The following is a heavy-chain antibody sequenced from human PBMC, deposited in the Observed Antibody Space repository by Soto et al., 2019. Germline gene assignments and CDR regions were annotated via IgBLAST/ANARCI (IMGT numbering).Heavy chain of an antibody. CDR1: GYTFTSYG. CDR3: ARYCSSTSCYSYYYGMDV. V-gene: IGHV1-18*04. D-gene: IGHD2-2*02. CDR2: ISAYNGNT. J-gene: IGHJ6*02. Sequence: QVQLVQSGAEVKKPGASVKVSCKASGYTFTSYGISWVRQAPGQGLEWMGWISAYNGNTNYAQKLQGRVTMTTDTSTSTAYMELRILRSDDTAVYYCARYCSSTSCYSYYYGMDVWGQGTTVTVSS.